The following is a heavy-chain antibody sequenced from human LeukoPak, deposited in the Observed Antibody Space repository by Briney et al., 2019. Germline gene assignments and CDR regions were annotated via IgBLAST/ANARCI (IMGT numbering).Heavy chain of an antibody. CDR1: GFTFSSYA. CDR2: ISGSGGSA. V-gene: IGHV3-23*01. Sequence: QPGGSLRLSCTASGFTFSSYAMSWVRQAPGKGLEWVSTISGSGGSAYYADSVKGRFTISRDNSKNTLYLQMNSLRAEDTAVYYCAKDIGPVAATLAVFDYWGQGTLVTVSS. CDR3: AKDIGPVAATLAVFDY. D-gene: IGHD2-15*01. J-gene: IGHJ4*02.